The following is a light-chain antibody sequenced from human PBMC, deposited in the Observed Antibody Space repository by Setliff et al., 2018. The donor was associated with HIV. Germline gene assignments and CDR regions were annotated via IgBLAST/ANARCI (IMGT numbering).Light chain of an antibody. CDR1: SSDIGGYNY. J-gene: IGLJ1*01. CDR3: SSYTFSSTPYV. Sequence: QSVLAQPASVSGSPGQTITISCTGTSSDIGGYNYVSWYQQHPGEAPKLIIYNVYNRPSGISSRFSGSKSGNTASLTISGLQAEDEADYYCSSYTFSSTPYVFGTGTKVTVL. CDR2: NVY. V-gene: IGLV2-14*03.